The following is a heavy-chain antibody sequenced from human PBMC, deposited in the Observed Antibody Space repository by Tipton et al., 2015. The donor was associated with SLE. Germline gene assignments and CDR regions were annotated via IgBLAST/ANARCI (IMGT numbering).Heavy chain of an antibody. Sequence: SLRLSCEASGFSFRNYGMHWVRQAPGRGLEWVAVIWFDERDKYHTDSVKGRFTISRDNSKNTVYLQMNSLTADDTAVYYCVRDNGRDHWFDPWGQGTLVTVSS. D-gene: IGHD2-8*01. J-gene: IGHJ5*02. CDR1: GFSFRNYG. V-gene: IGHV3-33*01. CDR2: IWFDERDK. CDR3: VRDNGRDHWFDP.